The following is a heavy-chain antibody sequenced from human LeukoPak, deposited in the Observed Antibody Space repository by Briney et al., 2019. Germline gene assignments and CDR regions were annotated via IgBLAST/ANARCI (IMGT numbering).Heavy chain of an antibody. V-gene: IGHV3-48*03. J-gene: IGHJ4*02. D-gene: IGHD4-23*01. CDR2: IHSSGSTI. CDR1: GFTFSSFE. CDR3: ARGDYGGYSFFDY. Sequence: GGSLRLSCAASGFTFSSFEMNWVRQAPGKGLEWVSYIHSSGSTIYYADSVKGRFTISRDNAKNSLYLHMNSLRAEDTAVYYCARGDYGGYSFFDYWGQGTLVTVSS.